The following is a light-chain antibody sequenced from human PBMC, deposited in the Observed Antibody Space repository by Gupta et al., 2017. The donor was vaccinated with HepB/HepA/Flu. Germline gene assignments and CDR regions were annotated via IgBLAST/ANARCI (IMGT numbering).Light chain of an antibody. V-gene: IGLV2-23*02. CDR3: GSYASTSVV. CDR1: RGDVGSYNL. J-gene: IGLJ2*01. CDR2: EVK. Sequence: QSALTQPASVSGSPVQSLTISCTGTRGDVGSYNLVSWYHQHPGNDLILMIYEVKKWTSGVSNLCSGSESGNTASLTISGSEAEDEDDYYCGSYASTSVVFGGGTKLTVL.